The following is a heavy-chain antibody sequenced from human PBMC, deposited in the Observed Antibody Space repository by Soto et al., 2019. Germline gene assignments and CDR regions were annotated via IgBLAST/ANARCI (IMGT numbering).Heavy chain of an antibody. CDR2: ISSSSSYI. V-gene: IGHV3-21*01. J-gene: IGHJ6*02. CDR3: ARTCFPALYYYYYGMDF. Sequence: PGGSLRLSCAASGFTFSSYSMNWVRQAPGKGLEWVSSISSSSSYIYYADSVKGRFTISRDNAKNSLYLQMNSLRAEDTAVYYCARTCFPALYYYYYGMDFWGQGTTVTVSS. CDR1: GFTFSSYS.